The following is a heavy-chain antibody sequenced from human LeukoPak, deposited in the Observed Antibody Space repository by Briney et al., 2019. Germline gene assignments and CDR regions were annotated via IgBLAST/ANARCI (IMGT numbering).Heavy chain of an antibody. CDR3: ARDVDQRFDY. Sequence: ASVKVSCKASGYTFITYGISWVRQAPGQGLEWMGWINTYSGKTNYTQKLQGRVTVTTDTPTNTAYMELRSLRSDDTAVFYCARDVDQRFDYCGQGTLVTVSS. CDR2: INTYSGKT. CDR1: GYTFITYG. J-gene: IGHJ4*02. V-gene: IGHV1-18*01.